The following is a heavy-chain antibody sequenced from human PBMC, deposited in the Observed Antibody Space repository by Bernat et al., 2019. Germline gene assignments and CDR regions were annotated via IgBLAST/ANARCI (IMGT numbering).Heavy chain of an antibody. J-gene: IGHJ4*02. D-gene: IGHD6-19*01. CDR1: GFTFSSYG. CDR2: ISYDGSNK. V-gene: IGHV3-30*18. CDR3: AKRHSSGWYYFDY. Sequence: VQLVESGGGVVQPGRSLRLSCAASGFTFSSYGMHWVRQAPGKGLEWVAVISYDGSNKYYADSVKGRFTISRDNSKNTLYLQMNSLRAEDTAVYYCAKRHSSGWYYFDYWGQGTLVTVSS.